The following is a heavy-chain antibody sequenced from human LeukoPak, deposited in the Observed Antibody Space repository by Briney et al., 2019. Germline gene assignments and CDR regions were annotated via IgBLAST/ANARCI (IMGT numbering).Heavy chain of an antibody. CDR1: GGSINLYC. V-gene: IGHV4-59*08. CDR3: ASQPAATAAFDI. Sequence: SETLSLTCTVSGGSINLYCWSWIRQPPGKGLEWIGYISYTGGETNYNPSLRSRLTISVDTSKDQFSLMLTSVTAADTAVYYCASQPAATAAFDIWAQGTMVTVSS. CDR2: ISYTGGET. D-gene: IGHD6-13*01. J-gene: IGHJ3*02.